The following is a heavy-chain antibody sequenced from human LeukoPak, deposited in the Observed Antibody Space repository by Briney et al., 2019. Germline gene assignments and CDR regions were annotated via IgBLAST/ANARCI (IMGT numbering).Heavy chain of an antibody. CDR1: GGSISSGDYY. D-gene: IGHD4-17*01. Sequence: SQTLSLTCTVSGGSISSGDYYWSWIRQPAGKGLEWIGRMYTSGSTKYNPSLKSRVTMSVDTSKNQFSLKLSSVTAADTAVYYCARDYGEVFYYYGMDVWGQGTTVTVSS. V-gene: IGHV4-61*02. J-gene: IGHJ6*02. CDR3: ARDYGEVFYYYGMDV. CDR2: MYTSGST.